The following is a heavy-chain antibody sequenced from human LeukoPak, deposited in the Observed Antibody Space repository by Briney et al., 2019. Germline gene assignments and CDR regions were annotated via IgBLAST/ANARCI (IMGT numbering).Heavy chain of an antibody. J-gene: IGHJ4*02. CDR2: ISYDGSNK. CDR3: ARDHGVTMIVVEAH. Sequence: PGRSLRLSCAASGFTFSSYAMHWVRQAPGKGLEWVAVISYDGSNKYYADSVKGRFTISRDNSKNTLYLQMNSLRAEDTAVYYCARDHGVTMIVVEAHWGQGTLVTVSS. V-gene: IGHV3-30-3*01. CDR1: GFTFSSYA. D-gene: IGHD3-22*01.